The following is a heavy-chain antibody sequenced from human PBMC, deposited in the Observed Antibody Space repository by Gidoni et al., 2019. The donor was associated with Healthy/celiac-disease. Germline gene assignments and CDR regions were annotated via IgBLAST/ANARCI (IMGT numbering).Heavy chain of an antibody. V-gene: IGHV3-64*01. CDR2: ISSNGGST. CDR3: ARDFWSGFTAFDI. CDR1: GFTFSSYA. D-gene: IGHD3-3*01. J-gene: IGHJ3*02. Sequence: EVQLVESGGGLVQPGGSLRLSCAASGFTFSSYAMHWVRQAPGKGLEYVSAISSNGGSTYYANSVKGRFTISRDNSKNTLYLQMGSLRAEDMAVYYCARDFWSGFTAFDIWGQGTMVTVSS.